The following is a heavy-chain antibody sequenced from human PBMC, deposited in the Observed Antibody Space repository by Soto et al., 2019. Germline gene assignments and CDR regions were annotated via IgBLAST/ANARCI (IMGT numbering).Heavy chain of an antibody. CDR2: IKQDGSEK. Sequence: QPGGSLRLSCAASGFIFSTYWMSWVRQAPGKGLEWVANIKQDGSEKYYVDSVKGRFTISRDNAKNSLYLQMNTLRAEDTAVYYCARGGRRSGSYADAFDIWGQGTMVTVSS. CDR1: GFIFSTYW. CDR3: ARGGRRSGSYADAFDI. D-gene: IGHD1-26*01. V-gene: IGHV3-7*03. J-gene: IGHJ3*02.